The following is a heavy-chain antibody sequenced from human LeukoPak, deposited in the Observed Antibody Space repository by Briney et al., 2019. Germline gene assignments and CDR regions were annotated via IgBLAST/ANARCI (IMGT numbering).Heavy chain of an antibody. V-gene: IGHV3-74*01. CDR3: ARDRYDILTGYYPHDY. CDR2: INSDGSST. CDR1: GFTFSSYW. Sequence: GGSLRLSCAASGFTFSSYWMYWVRQAPGKGLVWVSRINSDGSSTSYADSVKGRFTISRDNAKNTLYLQMNSLRAEDTAVYYCARDRYDILTGYYPHDYWGQGTLVTVSS. J-gene: IGHJ4*02. D-gene: IGHD3-9*01.